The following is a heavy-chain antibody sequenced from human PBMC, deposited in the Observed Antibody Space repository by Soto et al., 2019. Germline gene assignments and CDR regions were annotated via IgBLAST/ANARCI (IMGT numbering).Heavy chain of an antibody. CDR1: GFSFSIYA. CDR2: ISYDGSNK. D-gene: IGHD3-3*01. CDR3: ARDRNYDFWRVTTYGMDV. J-gene: IGHJ6*02. V-gene: IGHV3-30-3*01. Sequence: GGSLRRSCAASGFSFSIYAMHWVRQAPGKGLEWVAVISYDGSNKYYADSVKGRFTISRDNSKNTLYLQMNSLRAEDTAVYYCARDRNYDFWRVTTYGMDVWGQGTTDTVSS.